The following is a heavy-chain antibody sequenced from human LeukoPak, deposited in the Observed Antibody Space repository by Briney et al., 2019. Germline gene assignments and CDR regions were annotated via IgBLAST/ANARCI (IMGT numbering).Heavy chain of an antibody. V-gene: IGHV3-53*01. Sequence: GGSLRLSCAASGFTFSSYAMSWVRQGPGKGLEWVSVIYRGGSTNYADSVKGRFTVSRDNSKNTLNLQMNSLRAEDTAVYYCARGGVRQQLVENYFDYWGQGTLVTVSS. CDR1: GFTFSSYA. CDR2: IYRGGST. J-gene: IGHJ4*02. CDR3: ARGGVRQQLVENYFDY. D-gene: IGHD6-13*01.